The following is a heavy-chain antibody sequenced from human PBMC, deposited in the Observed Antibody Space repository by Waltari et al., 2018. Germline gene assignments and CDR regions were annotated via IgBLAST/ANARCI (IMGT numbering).Heavy chain of an antibody. CDR3: ARDVYSYGTFDY. J-gene: IGHJ4*02. CDR1: GFTFSIYW. V-gene: IGHV3-7*01. D-gene: IGHD5-18*01. CDR2: IKQDGSEK. Sequence: EVQLVESGGGLVQPGGSLRLSCAASGFTFSIYWMSCVRQAPGKGLEGVDNIKQDGSEKYYVDYVKGRFTISRDNAKNSLYLQMNSLRAEDTAVYYCARDVYSYGTFDYWGQGTLVTVSS.